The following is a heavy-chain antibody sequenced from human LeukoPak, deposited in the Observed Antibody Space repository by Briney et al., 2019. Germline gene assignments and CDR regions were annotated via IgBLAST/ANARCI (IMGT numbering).Heavy chain of an antibody. V-gene: IGHV1-2*02. Sequence: GASVKVSCKASGYTFTGYYMHWVRQAPGQGLEWMGWINPNSGGTNYVQKFQGRVTMTRDTSISTAYMELSRLRSDDTAVYYCARRAAAGKTLDYWGQGTLVTVSS. D-gene: IGHD6-13*01. CDR2: INPNSGGT. J-gene: IGHJ4*02. CDR1: GYTFTGYY. CDR3: ARRAAAGKTLDY.